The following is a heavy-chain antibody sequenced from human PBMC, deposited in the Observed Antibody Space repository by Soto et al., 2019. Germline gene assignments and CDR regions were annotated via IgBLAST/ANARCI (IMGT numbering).Heavy chain of an antibody. CDR3: ARDGSTVTTNYHYAMGV. J-gene: IGHJ6*02. CDR2: INHSGST. V-gene: IGHV4-34*01. Sequence: SETLSLTCAVYGGSFGGYYWSWIRQPPGKGLEWIGEINHSGSTNYNPSLKSRVTISVDTSKNQFSLKLSSVTAADTAVYYCARDGSTVTTNYHYAMGVWGQGTTVTV. CDR1: GGSFGGYY. D-gene: IGHD4-17*01.